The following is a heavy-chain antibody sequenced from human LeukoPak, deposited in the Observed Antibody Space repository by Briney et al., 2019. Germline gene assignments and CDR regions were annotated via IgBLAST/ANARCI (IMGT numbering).Heavy chain of an antibody. J-gene: IGHJ6*03. D-gene: IGHD3-16*01. CDR2: ISYDGSNK. V-gene: IGHV3-30*04. CDR1: GFTFSSYA. CDR3: ARGAILGSYYYYMDV. Sequence: GRSLRLSCAASGFTFSSYAMHWVRQAPGKGLEWVAVISYDGSNKYYADSVKGRFTISRDNSKNTLYLQMNSLRAEDTAVYYCARGAILGSYYYYMDVWGKGTTVTVSS.